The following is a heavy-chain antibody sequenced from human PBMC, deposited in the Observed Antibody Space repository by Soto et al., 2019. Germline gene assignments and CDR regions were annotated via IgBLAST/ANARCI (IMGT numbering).Heavy chain of an antibody. Sequence: SGPTLVTPTHPLTLTSAFSGFSLSTSGMCVSWIRQPPGKALEWLALIDWDDDKYYSTSLKTRLTISKDTSKNQVVLTMTNMDPVDTATYYWARIGMNYDILTVPAYYYGMDVWGQGTTVTVSS. V-gene: IGHV2-70*01. CDR3: ARIGMNYDILTVPAYYYGMDV. J-gene: IGHJ6*02. D-gene: IGHD3-9*01. CDR2: IDWDDDK. CDR1: GFSLSTSGMC.